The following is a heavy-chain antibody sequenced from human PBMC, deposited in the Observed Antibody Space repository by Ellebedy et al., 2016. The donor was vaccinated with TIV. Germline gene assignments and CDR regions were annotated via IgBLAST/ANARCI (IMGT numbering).Heavy chain of an antibody. V-gene: IGHV4-39*07. CDR1: GGSVSSTSDY. D-gene: IGHD3-10*01. Sequence: SETLSLTXSVSGGSVSSTSDYWGWIRQPPGKGLEWIATIYYSGSTFSNPSLQSRLTISLDTSENQISLNLRALTAADTVVYYCARGSGPGFDFWGQGTLVTVSS. J-gene: IGHJ4*02. CDR2: IYYSGST. CDR3: ARGSGPGFDF.